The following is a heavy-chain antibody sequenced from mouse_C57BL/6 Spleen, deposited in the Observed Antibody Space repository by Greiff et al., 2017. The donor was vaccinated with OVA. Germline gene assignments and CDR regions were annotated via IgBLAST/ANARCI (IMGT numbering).Heavy chain of an antibody. CDR2: IYPGDGDT. CDR1: GYAFSSSW. Sequence: QVQLQQSGPELVKPGASVKISCKASGYAFSSSWLNWVKQRPGKGLEWIGRIYPGDGDTNYNGKFKGKAKLTADKSSSTAYMQLSSLTSEDSAVYFCADYYGSSFAYWGQGTLVTVSA. V-gene: IGHV1-82*01. CDR3: ADYYGSSFAY. D-gene: IGHD1-1*01. J-gene: IGHJ3*01.